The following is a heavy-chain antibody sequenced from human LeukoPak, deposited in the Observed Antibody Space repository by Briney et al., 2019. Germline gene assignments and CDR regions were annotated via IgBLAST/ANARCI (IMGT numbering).Heavy chain of an antibody. CDR1: GFTFSSYW. D-gene: IGHD6-19*01. CDR2: INSDGSRT. V-gene: IGHV3-74*01. Sequence: GGSLRLSCAASGFTFSSYWMHWVRQAPGKGLVWVSRINSDGSRTSYADSVKGRLTISRDNAKNTLYLQMNSLRAEDTAVYYCARAVAGATSWYFDLWGRGTLVTVSS. J-gene: IGHJ2*01. CDR3: ARAVAGATSWYFDL.